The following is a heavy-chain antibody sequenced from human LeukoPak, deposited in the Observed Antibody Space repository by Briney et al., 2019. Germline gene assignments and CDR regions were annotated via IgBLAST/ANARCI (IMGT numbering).Heavy chain of an antibody. CDR2: ISASSTNL. V-gene: IGHV3-21*01. CDR1: GFTFDSHT. D-gene: IGHD5/OR15-5a*01. CDR3: ARDLMGHSVYDRGDY. J-gene: IGHJ4*02. Sequence: PGGSLRLSCAASGFTFDSHTVIWVRQAPGKGLEWVSSISASSTNLFYADSVKGRFTISRDNSKNSLFLQMNSLRVEDTAIYYCARDLMGHSVYDRGDYWGRGTLVTVSS.